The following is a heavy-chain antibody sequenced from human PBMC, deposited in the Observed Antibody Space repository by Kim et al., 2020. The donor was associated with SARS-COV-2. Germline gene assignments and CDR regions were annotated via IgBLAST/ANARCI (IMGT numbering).Heavy chain of an antibody. D-gene: IGHD5-12*01. V-gene: IGHV5-51*01. J-gene: IGHJ4*02. CDR3: ARRSAWLALDY. Sequence: SYSPSFQGQVTISADKSISTAYLQWSSLKASDTAMYYCARRSAWLALDYWGQGTLVTVSS.